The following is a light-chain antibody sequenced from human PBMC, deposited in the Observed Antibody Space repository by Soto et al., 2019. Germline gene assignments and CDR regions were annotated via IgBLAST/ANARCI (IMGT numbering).Light chain of an antibody. J-gene: IGLJ1*01. CDR1: SSDIGSYSR. CDR2: EVN. V-gene: IGLV2-18*02. CDR3: NSFTTSSTYV. Sequence: QSVLTQPASVSGSPGQSITISCTGSSSDIGSYSRVSWYQQPPGTAPKLIIYEVNNRPSEVPDRFSGSKSGNTASLTISGLQAEDEADYYCNSFTTSSTYVFGTGTKVTVL.